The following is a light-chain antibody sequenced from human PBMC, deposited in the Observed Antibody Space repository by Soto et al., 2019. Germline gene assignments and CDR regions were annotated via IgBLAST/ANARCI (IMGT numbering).Light chain of an antibody. V-gene: IGKV3-15*01. CDR2: GAS. CDR3: QQYNDWPPIT. CDR1: QAVTSKF. Sequence: EIVLTQSPGTLSLSPGDEATLSCKASQAVTSKFLAWYQQKPGQPPRLLIFGASTRATGIPARFSGSGSGTEFTLTISSLQSEDFAVYYCQQYNDWPPITFGQGTRLEIK. J-gene: IGKJ5*01.